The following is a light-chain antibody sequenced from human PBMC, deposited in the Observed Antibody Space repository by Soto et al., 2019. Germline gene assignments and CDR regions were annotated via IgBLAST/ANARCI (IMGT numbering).Light chain of an antibody. J-gene: IGKJ1*01. CDR3: QHYDNSPGT. CDR2: GAS. CDR1: QSVSSY. Sequence: NVLTQSPGTLSLSPGERATLSCRASQSVSSYLAWYQQRPGQAPRLLIYGASSRATGIPDRFSGSGSGTDFTLTISRLEPEDFAVYSCHCQHYDNSPGTFGQGTKVDI. V-gene: IGKV3-20*01.